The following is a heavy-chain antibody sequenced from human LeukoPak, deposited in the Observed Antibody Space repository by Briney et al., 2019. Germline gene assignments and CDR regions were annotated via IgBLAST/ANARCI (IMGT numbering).Heavy chain of an antibody. CDR2: ISWNSGSI. V-gene: IGHV3-9*01. CDR3: AREVTMVRGVSD. D-gene: IGHD3-10*01. J-gene: IGHJ4*02. CDR1: GFTFDDYA. Sequence: GGSLRLSCAASGFTFDDYAMHWVRQAPGKGLEWVSGISWNSGSIGYADSVKGRFTISRDNAKNSLYLQMNSLRAEDTAVYYCAREVTMVRGVSDWGQGTLVTVSS.